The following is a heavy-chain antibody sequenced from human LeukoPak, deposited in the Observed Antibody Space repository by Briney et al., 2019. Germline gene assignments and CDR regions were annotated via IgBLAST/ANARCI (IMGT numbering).Heavy chain of an antibody. CDR1: GFTFYNYW. CDR3: ARDGHYTIYELRFDY. J-gene: IGHJ4*02. Sequence: PGGSLRLSCAASGFTFYNYWMSWVRQAPGKGLEWVACIKGDGSERYHVDSLKGRFTISRDNAENSLYLQMNSLRAEDTGVYYCARDGHYTIYELRFDYWGQGALVTVSS. V-gene: IGHV3-7*01. CDR2: IKGDGSER. D-gene: IGHD5/OR15-5a*01.